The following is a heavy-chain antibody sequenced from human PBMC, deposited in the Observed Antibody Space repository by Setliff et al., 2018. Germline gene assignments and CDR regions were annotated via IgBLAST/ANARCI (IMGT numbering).Heavy chain of an antibody. CDR3: ARENTAKNFWGEESDY. CDR2: INPSDGST. V-gene: IGHV1-46*01. Sequence: ASVKVSCKASGYAFTTYYMHWVRQAPGQGLEWIGVINPSDGSTTYAQKFQGRVTMTRDTSTNTVYMQLNSLRFEDRAVYYCARENTAKNFWGEESDYWGQGTLVTVSS. D-gene: IGHD3-3*01. CDR1: GYAFTTYY. J-gene: IGHJ4*02.